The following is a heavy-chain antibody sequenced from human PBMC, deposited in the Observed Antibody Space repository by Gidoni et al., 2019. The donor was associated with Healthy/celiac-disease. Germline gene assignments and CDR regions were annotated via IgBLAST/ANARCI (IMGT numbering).Heavy chain of an antibody. D-gene: IGHD3-10*01. V-gene: IGHV4-39*01. CDR1: GGSISSSSYY. CDR3: ARVGQLWFGYYFYY. Sequence: QLQLQESGPGLVKPSETLSLTCTVSGGSISSSSYYWGWIRQPPGKGLEWIGSIYYSESTFYTPSLKSRVTISVDTSKNQFSLKLSSVTAADTAVYYCARVGQLWFGYYFYYWGQGTLVTVSS. J-gene: IGHJ4*02. CDR2: IYYSEST.